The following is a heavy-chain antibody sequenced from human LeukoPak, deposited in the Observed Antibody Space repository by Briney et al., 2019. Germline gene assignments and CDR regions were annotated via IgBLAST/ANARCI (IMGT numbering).Heavy chain of an antibody. V-gene: IGHV1-69*01. J-gene: IGHJ4*02. CDR2: IIPIFGTA. CDR1: GGTFSSYA. CDR3: ASHSRRYYYGSGSYPWDY. D-gene: IGHD3-10*01. Sequence: SVKVSCKASGGTFSSYAISWVRQAPGQGLEWMGGIIPIFGTANYAQKFQGRVTITADESTSTAYMELSSLRSEDTAVYYCASHSRRYYYGSGSYPWDYWGQGTLVTVSS.